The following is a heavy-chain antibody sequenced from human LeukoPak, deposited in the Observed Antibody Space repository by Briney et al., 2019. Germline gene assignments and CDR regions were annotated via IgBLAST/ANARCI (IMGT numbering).Heavy chain of an antibody. Sequence: PGGSLRLSCAASGFTFSTYNMNWVRRTPGKGLEWVSTISGSGGSTYYADSVKGRFTISRDNSKNTLYLQMNSLRAEDTAVYYCAKDKGSWAYYFDYWGQGTLVTVSS. J-gene: IGHJ4*02. CDR1: GFTFSTYN. D-gene: IGHD6-13*01. CDR3: AKDKGSWAYYFDY. V-gene: IGHV3-23*01. CDR2: ISGSGGST.